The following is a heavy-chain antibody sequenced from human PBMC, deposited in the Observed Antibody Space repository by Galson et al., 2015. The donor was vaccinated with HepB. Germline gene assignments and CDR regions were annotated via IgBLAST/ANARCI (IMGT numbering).Heavy chain of an antibody. CDR1: GFTFSSYG. J-gene: IGHJ5*02. CDR2: IWYDGSNK. CDR3: ARDHSVTVAGWFDP. V-gene: IGHV3-33*01. Sequence: SLRLSCAASGFTFSSYGMHWVRQAPGKGLEWVAVIWYDGSNKYYADSVKGRFTISRDNSKNTLYLQMNSLRAEDTAVYYCARDHSVTVAGWFDPWGQGTLVTVSS. D-gene: IGHD4-17*01.